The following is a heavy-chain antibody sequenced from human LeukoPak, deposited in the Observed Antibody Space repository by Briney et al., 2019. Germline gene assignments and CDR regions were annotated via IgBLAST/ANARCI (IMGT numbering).Heavy chain of an antibody. Sequence: PGGSLRLPCAASGFTFSNYVMTWVRQAPGKGLEWVSTISGSAETTYYADSVKGRFTISRDNSKNTLYLQMNSLKAEDTAVYYCAAFFGSGTYFIDYWGQGTLVSVSS. CDR3: AAFFGSGTYFIDY. V-gene: IGHV3-23*01. D-gene: IGHD3-10*01. CDR2: ISGSAETT. CDR1: GFTFSNYV. J-gene: IGHJ4*02.